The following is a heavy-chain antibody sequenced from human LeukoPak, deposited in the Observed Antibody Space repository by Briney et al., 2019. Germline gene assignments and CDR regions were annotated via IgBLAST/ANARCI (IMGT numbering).Heavy chain of an antibody. D-gene: IGHD3-16*01. CDR2: IYYSGST. CDR3: ASRRFGSSHAFDI. V-gene: IGHV4-59*08. J-gene: IGHJ3*02. CDR1: GGSISSYY. Sequence: PSETLSLTCTVSGGSISSYYWSWIRQPPGKGLEWIGYIYYSGSTNYNPSLKSRVTISVDTSKNQFSLKLSSVTAADTAVYYCASRRFGSSHAFDIWGQGTMVTASS.